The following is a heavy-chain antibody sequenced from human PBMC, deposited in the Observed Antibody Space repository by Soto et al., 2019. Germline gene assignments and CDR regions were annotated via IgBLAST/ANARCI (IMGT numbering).Heavy chain of an antibody. J-gene: IGHJ6*02. V-gene: IGHV1-69*13. CDR2: IIPIFGTA. D-gene: IGHD2-15*01. CDR3: AREVVVVAATPFYYYGMDV. Sequence: GASVKVSCKASGGTFSSYAISWVRQAPGQGLEWMGGIIPIFGTANYAQKFQGRVTITADESTSTAYMELSSLRSEDTAVYYCAREVVVVAATPFYYYGMDVWGQGTTVTVSS. CDR1: GGTFSSYA.